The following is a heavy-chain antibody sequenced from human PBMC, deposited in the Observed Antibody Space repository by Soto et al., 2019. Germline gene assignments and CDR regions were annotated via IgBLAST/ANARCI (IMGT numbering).Heavy chain of an antibody. CDR3: ARRRGVRNYYYGMDV. J-gene: IGHJ6*02. Sequence: VQLVESGGGLVQPGGSLRLSCAASGFTFSSYWMHWVRQAPGKGLVWVSRINSDGSSTSYADSVKGRFTISRDNAKNTLYLQMNSLRAEDTAVYYCARRRGVRNYYYGMDVWGQGTTVTVSS. CDR1: GFTFSSYW. CDR2: INSDGSST. V-gene: IGHV3-74*01. D-gene: IGHD3-10*01.